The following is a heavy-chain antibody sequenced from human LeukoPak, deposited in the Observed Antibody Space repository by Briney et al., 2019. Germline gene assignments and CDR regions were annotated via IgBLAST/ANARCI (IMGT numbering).Heavy chain of an antibody. D-gene: IGHD2-2*01. CDR2: ISGSGGST. Sequence: PGGSLRLSCAASGFTFSSYAMSWVRQAPGKGLEWVSAISGSGGSTYYADSVKGRFTISRDNSKNTLYLQMNSLRAEDTAVYYCAKTDAQGSYYYYYHMDVWGKGTTVTVSS. J-gene: IGHJ6*03. V-gene: IGHV3-23*01. CDR3: AKTDAQGSYYYYYHMDV. CDR1: GFTFSSYA.